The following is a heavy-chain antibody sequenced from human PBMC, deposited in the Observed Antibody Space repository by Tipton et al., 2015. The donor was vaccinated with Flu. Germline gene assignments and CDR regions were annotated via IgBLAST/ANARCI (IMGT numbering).Heavy chain of an antibody. J-gene: IGHJ6*03. Sequence: TLSLTCTVSGGSISSYYWSWIRQPPGKGLEWIGYIYYSGSTNYNPSLKSRVTISVDTSKNQFSLKLSSVTAADTAVYYCAGGRGYYYYYMDVWGKGTTVTVSS. CDR1: GGSISSYY. CDR2: IYYSGST. CDR3: AGGRGYYYYYMDV. V-gene: IGHV4-59*08. D-gene: IGHD3-16*01.